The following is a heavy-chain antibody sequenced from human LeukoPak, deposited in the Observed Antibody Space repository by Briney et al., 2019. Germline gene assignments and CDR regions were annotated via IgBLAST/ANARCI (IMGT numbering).Heavy chain of an antibody. CDR1: GFAFRNYD. V-gene: IGHV3-13*04. J-gene: IGHJ4*02. CDR2: IGSAGDT. CDR3: ARGVPGGLDY. Sequence: GGSLRLSCAASGFAFRNYDMHWVRQVTGKGLEWVSGIGSAGDTNYLGSVKGRFTISRENAKNSLYLQMNSLRAGDTAVYYCARGVPGGLDYWGQGTLVTVSS. D-gene: IGHD3-10*01.